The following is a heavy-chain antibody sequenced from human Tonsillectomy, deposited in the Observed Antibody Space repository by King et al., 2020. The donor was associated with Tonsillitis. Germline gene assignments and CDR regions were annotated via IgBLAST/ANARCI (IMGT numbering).Heavy chain of an antibody. D-gene: IGHD4-17*01. CDR1: GFTFSNYG. CDR2: ISYDGSNK. J-gene: IGHJ6*02. V-gene: IGHV3-30*18. Sequence: VQLVESGGRVVQPGRSLRLSCAASGFTFSNYGIHWVRQAPGKGLEWVAVISYDGSNKYCADSVKGRFTISRDNSKTTLYLQMNSLRAEDTAVYYCAKEDFAYGDYTGYGMDVWGQGTTVIVSS. CDR3: AKEDFAYGDYTGYGMDV.